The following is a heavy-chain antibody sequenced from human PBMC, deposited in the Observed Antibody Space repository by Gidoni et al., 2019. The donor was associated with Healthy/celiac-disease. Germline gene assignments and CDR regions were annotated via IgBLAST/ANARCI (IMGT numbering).Heavy chain of an antibody. V-gene: IGHV3-53*01. D-gene: IGHD4-17*01. Sequence: EVQLVESGGGLIQPGGSLRLSCAASGFTVSSNYMSWVRQAPGKGLEWVSVIYSGGSTYYADSGKGRFTISRDNSKNTLYLQMNSLRAEDTAVYYCARDEIPNYGGNEGFDIWGQGTMVTVSS. J-gene: IGHJ3*02. CDR2: IYSGGST. CDR1: GFTVSSNY. CDR3: ARDEIPNYGGNEGFDI.